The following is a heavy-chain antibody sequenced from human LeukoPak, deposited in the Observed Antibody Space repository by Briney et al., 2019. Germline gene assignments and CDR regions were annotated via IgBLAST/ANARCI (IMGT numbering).Heavy chain of an antibody. CDR2: IYYSGST. CDR1: GGSISSSSYY. J-gene: IGHJ4*02. V-gene: IGHV4-39*07. Sequence: PSETLSLTCTVSGGSISSSSYYWGWIRQPPGKGLEWIGSIYYSGSTYYNPSLKSRVTISVDTSKNQFSLKLSSVTAADTAVYYCAGSMAVAGLSFDYWGQGTLVTVSS. D-gene: IGHD6-19*01. CDR3: AGSMAVAGLSFDY.